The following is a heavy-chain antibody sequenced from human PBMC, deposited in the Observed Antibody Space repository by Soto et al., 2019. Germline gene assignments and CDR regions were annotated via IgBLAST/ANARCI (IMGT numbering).Heavy chain of an antibody. CDR3: TTDRTVTTLYYYYGMDV. CDR2: IKSKTDGGTT. D-gene: IGHD4-17*01. J-gene: IGHJ6*02. V-gene: IGHV3-15*07. CDR1: GFTFSNAW. Sequence: EVQLVESGGGLVKPGGSLRLSCAASGFTFSNAWMNWVRQAPGKGLEWVGRIKSKTDGGTTDYAAPVKGRFTISRDESKNTLYLQMTSLKTEATAVYYCTTDRTVTTLYYYYGMDVWGQGTTVTVSS.